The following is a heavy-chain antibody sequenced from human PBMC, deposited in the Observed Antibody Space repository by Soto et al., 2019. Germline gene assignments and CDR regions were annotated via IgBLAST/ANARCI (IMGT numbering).Heavy chain of an antibody. J-gene: IGHJ6*02. D-gene: IGHD5-12*01. CDR3: ASSRVATTYYYYNGMDV. CDR2: IYPGDSDT. CDR1: GYSFTTYW. V-gene: IGHV5-51*01. Sequence: GESLKISCKGSGYSFTTYWIGWVRQMPGKGLEWMGIIYPGDSDTRYSPSFQGQVTISADKSISTAYLQWSSLKASDTAMYYCASSRVATTYYYYNGMDVWGQGTTVTVSS.